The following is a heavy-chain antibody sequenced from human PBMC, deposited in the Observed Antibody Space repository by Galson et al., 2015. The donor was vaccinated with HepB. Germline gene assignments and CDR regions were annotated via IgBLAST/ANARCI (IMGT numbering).Heavy chain of an antibody. CDR2: FDPEDGET. Sequence: SVKVSCKVSGYTLTELSMHWVRQAPGKGLEWMGGFDPEDGETIYAQKFQGRVTMTEDTSTDTAYMELSSLRSEDTAVYYCATGSGSYYNRDYYYYYGMDVWGQGTTVTVSS. V-gene: IGHV1-24*01. J-gene: IGHJ6*02. D-gene: IGHD3-10*01. CDR3: ATGSGSYYNRDYYYYYGMDV. CDR1: GYTLTELS.